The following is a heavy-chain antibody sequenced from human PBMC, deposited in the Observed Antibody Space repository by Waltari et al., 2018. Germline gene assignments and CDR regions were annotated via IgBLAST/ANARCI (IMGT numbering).Heavy chain of an antibody. V-gene: IGHV3-53*04. D-gene: IGHD2-15*01. J-gene: IGHJ4*02. Sequence: EVQLVESGGGLVQPGGSLRLSCAASGFTVSSNYLRWVLQAPGTGLEWVSVIYSGGSTYYADSVKGRFTISRHNSKNTLYLQMNSLRAEDTAVYYCARGRNEYCSGGSCYSPFDYWGQGTLVTVSS. CDR2: IYSGGST. CDR3: ARGRNEYCSGGSCYSPFDY. CDR1: GFTVSSNY.